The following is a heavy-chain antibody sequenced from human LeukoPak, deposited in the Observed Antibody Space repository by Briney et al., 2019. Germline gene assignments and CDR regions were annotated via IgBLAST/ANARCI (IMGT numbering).Heavy chain of an antibody. CDR3: ATLLGETHFFDY. CDR1: GTYTLIELS. D-gene: IGHD1-26*01. CDR2: FDPEDGET. Sequence: ASVKVSCKVSGTYTLIELSMHWVRQAPGKGREWKGGFDPEDGETIYAQKFKGRVTMTEDTSTDTAYMDLSSLRSEDTAVYYCATLLGETHFFDYWGQGTLVTVSS. J-gene: IGHJ4*02. V-gene: IGHV1-24*01.